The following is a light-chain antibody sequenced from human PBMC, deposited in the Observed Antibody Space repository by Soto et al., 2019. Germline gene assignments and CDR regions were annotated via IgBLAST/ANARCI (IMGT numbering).Light chain of an antibody. J-gene: IGLJ2*01. Sequence: QSALTQPPSVSGSPGQSVTISCTGTSSDVGSYNRVSWYQQPPGTAPKLMLYEVSNRPSGVPDRFSGSKSGNTASLTISGLQDEDEDEYYCSSYTGGSTFVLFGGGTKLTVL. V-gene: IGLV2-18*02. CDR2: EVS. CDR1: SSDVGSYNR. CDR3: SSYTGGSTFVL.